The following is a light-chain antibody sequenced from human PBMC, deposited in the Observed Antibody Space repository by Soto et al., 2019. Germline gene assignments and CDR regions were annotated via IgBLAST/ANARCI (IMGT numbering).Light chain of an antibody. CDR2: DAS. CDR1: QSVSSR. J-gene: IGKJ1*01. V-gene: IGKV3-15*01. CDR3: RHYNNWPPET. Sequence: EIVLTQSPATLSLSPGERATLSCSASQSVSSRLAWYQQKRGQAPRLLIYDASTRATGIPARFSGSGSGTEFNLTISSLQSEDFAIYYCRHYNNWPPETFGQGTKVDIK.